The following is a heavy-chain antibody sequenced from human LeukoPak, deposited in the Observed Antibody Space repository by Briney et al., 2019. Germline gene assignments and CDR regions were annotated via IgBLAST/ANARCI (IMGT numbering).Heavy chain of an antibody. V-gene: IGHV3-21*01. J-gene: IGHJ4*02. Sequence: GGSLRLSCAASGFTFSSYGMHWVRQAPGKGLEWVSSISSAGRYIYYSESLKGRFTVSRDDASSSLSLQMDSLRAEDSAVYYCARASILPRCFGGSCFAPLDYWGQGSLIAVSS. CDR3: ARASILPRCFGGSCFAPLDY. CDR2: ISSAGRYI. CDR1: GFTFSSYG. D-gene: IGHD2-15*01.